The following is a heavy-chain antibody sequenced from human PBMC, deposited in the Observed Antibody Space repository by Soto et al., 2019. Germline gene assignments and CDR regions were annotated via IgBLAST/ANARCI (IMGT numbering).Heavy chain of an antibody. CDR1: GGSISSGGYY. D-gene: IGHD2-21*02. Sequence: QVQLQESGPGLVKPSQTLSLTCTVSGGSISSGGYYWTWIRQHPGKGLEWIGYIYYSGSTYYNPPLKSRVTMSVDTSKNQFSLKLSSVTAADTAVYYCARVCGGDCHYGMDVWGQGTTVTVSS. CDR3: ARVCGGDCHYGMDV. J-gene: IGHJ6*02. V-gene: IGHV4-31*03. CDR2: IYYSGST.